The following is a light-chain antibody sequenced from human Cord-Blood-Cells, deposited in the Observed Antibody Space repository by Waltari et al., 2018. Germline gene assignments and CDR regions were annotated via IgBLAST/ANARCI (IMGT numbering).Light chain of an antibody. CDR2: GYL. Sequence: QSVLTQPPSVSGAPGQRVTISCTGSSPNIGAGYDVHWYQQPPGTAPKLLIYGYLNRPSGVPDGFSFSKSGTSASLAITGLQAEYEADYYCQSYDSSLSGWVFGGGTKLTVL. V-gene: IGLV1-40*01. CDR3: QSYDSSLSGWV. CDR1: SPNIGAGYD. J-gene: IGLJ3*02.